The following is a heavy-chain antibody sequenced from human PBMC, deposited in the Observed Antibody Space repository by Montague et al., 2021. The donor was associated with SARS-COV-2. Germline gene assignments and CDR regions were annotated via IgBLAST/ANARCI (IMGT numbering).Heavy chain of an antibody. Sequence: SETLSLTCTVSGDSISNYYWSWIRRPPGKGLEWLGYIYYSGRTNYNPSPKSRVTISVDTSKNQFPLRWSSVTAADTAVYYCARLPYILPGYAYFDFWGQGSLGIVSS. V-gene: IGHV4-59*08. CDR1: GDSISNYY. CDR2: IYYSGRT. CDR3: ARLPYILPGYAYFDF. J-gene: IGHJ4*02. D-gene: IGHD3-9*01.